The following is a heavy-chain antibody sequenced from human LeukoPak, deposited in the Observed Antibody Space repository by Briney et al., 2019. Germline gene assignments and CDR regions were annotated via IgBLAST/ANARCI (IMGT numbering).Heavy chain of an antibody. CDR3: ARGPPRFGVVIRGPSHFDY. Sequence: SETLSLTCTVSGGSISSYYWSWIRQPPGKGLEWIGYIYYSGSTNYNPSLKSRVTISVDTSKNQFSLKLSSVTAADTAVYYCARGPPRFGVVIRGPSHFDYWGQGTLVTVSS. D-gene: IGHD3-3*01. CDR2: IYYSGST. CDR1: GGSISSYY. J-gene: IGHJ4*02. V-gene: IGHV4-59*12.